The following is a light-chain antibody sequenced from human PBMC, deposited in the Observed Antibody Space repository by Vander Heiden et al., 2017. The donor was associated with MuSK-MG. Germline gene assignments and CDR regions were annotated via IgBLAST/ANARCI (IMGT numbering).Light chain of an antibody. V-gene: IGKV1-5*03. Sequence: IQLTQSPPTLSASVGDRAPSTCRASQVIGRWLAWFQQKPGRAPKLLIYKASTLASGVPSRFSGSGSETEFTLTISSLQPDDFATYYCQHYNISRSSFGQGTKVEIQ. CDR2: KAS. CDR1: QVIGRW. J-gene: IGKJ1*01. CDR3: QHYNISRSS.